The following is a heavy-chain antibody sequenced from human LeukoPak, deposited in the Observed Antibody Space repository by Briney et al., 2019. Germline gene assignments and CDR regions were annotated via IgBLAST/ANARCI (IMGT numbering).Heavy chain of an antibody. D-gene: IGHD3-10*01. J-gene: IGHJ4*02. CDR2: ISAYNGNT. Sequence: ASVKVSCKASGYTFTSYDINWVRQATGQGLEWMGWISAYNGNTNYAQKLQGRVTMTTDTSTSTAYMELRSLRSDDTAVYYCARASYYGSGSYSTFDYWGQGTLVTVSS. CDR3: ARASYYGSGSYSTFDY. V-gene: IGHV1-18*01. CDR1: GYTFTSYD.